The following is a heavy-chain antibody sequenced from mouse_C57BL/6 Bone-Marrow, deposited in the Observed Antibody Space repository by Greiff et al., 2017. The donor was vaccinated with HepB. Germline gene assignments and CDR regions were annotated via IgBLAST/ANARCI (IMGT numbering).Heavy chain of an antibody. D-gene: IGHD1-1*01. V-gene: IGHV5-4*01. CDR3: ARELYYGSSYDAMDY. CDR2: ISDGGSYT. Sequence: EVQLKESGGGLVKPGGSLKLSCAASGFTFSSYAMSWVRQTPEKRLEWVATISDGGSYTYYPDNVKGRFTISRDNAKNNLYLQMSHLKSEDTAMYYCARELYYGSSYDAMDYWGQGTSVTVSS. CDR1: GFTFSSYA. J-gene: IGHJ4*01.